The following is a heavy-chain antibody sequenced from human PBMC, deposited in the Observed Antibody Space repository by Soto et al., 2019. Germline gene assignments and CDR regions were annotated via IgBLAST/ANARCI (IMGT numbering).Heavy chain of an antibody. V-gene: IGHV3-33*01. CDR2: IWYDGSNK. CDR1: GFTFSSYG. J-gene: IGHJ4*02. D-gene: IGHD6-19*01. Sequence: PGGSLRLSCAASGFTFSSYGMHWVRQAPGKGLEWVAVIWYDGSNKYYADSVKGRFTISRDNSKNTLYLQMNSLRAEDTAVYYCARVRLSSGWYYFDYWGQGTLVTVSS. CDR3: ARVRLSSGWYYFDY.